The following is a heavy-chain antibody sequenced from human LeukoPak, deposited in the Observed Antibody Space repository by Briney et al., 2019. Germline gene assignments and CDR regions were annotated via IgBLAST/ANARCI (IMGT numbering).Heavy chain of an antibody. CDR2: IYHSGST. D-gene: IGHD3-22*01. CDR1: GYSISSGYY. J-gene: IGHJ3*02. Sequence: SETLSLTCTVSGYSISSGYYWGWIRQPPGKGQEWIGSIYHSGSTYYNPSLKSRVTISVDTSKNQFSLKLSSVTAADTAVYYCAYDSSGYYYGADAFDIWGQGTMVTVSS. V-gene: IGHV4-38-2*02. CDR3: AYDSSGYYYGADAFDI.